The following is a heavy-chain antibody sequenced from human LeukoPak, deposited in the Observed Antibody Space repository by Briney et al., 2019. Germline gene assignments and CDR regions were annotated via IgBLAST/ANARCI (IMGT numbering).Heavy chain of an antibody. CDR3: VRCHGSGTTPLN. CDR1: GGSISSGGYY. J-gene: IGHJ4*02. D-gene: IGHD3-10*01. Sequence: SQTLSLTCTVSGGSISSGGYYWNWIRQHPGQGLEWIGYIYYSGSTYYNPSLQSRVTISVDTSENQFSLKLSSVTAADTAVYYCVRCHGSGTTPLNWGQGTLVTVSS. CDR2: IYYSGST. V-gene: IGHV4-31*03.